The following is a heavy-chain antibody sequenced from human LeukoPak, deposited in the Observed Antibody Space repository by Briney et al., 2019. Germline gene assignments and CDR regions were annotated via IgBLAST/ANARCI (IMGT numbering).Heavy chain of an antibody. V-gene: IGHV1-46*01. CDR2: INPSGGST. CDR1: GYTFTSYY. D-gene: IGHD5-12*01. Sequence: ASVKVSCKASGYTFTSYYMHWVRQAPGQGLEWMGIINPSGGSTSYAQKFQGRVTMTRDTSTSTTYMELSRLTSDDTAVYYCARAYSGYEAFDYWGQGALVTVSS. CDR3: ARAYSGYEAFDY. J-gene: IGHJ4*02.